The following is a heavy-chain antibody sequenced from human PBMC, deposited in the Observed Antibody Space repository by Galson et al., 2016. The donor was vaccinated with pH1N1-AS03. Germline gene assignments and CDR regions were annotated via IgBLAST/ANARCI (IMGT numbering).Heavy chain of an antibody. CDR2: TYWRSKWYI. J-gene: IGHJ3*02. Sequence: CAISGDSVSSNIDAWNWIRQSPSGGLEWLGRTYWRSKWYIDYAVSVKSRITINPDTSKNQFSLQLNSVTPEYTAVYYCARGRYSAFYIWGQGTMVTVSP. V-gene: IGHV6-1*01. CDR3: ARGRYSAFYI. D-gene: IGHD1-1*01. CDR1: GDSVSSNIDA.